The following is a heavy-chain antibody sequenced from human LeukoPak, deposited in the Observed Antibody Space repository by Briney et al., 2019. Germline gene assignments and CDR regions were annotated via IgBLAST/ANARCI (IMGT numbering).Heavy chain of an antibody. CDR1: GFTFSSYW. J-gene: IGHJ4*02. Sequence: GGSLRLSCAASGFTFSSYWMSWVRQAPGKGLGWVANIKQDGSEKYYVDSVKGRFTISRDNAKNSLYLQMNSLRAEDTAVYYCTKGITIFGVVTPMMDYWGQGTLVTVSS. CDR3: TKGITIFGVVTPMMDY. D-gene: IGHD3-3*01. V-gene: IGHV3-7*01. CDR2: IKQDGSEK.